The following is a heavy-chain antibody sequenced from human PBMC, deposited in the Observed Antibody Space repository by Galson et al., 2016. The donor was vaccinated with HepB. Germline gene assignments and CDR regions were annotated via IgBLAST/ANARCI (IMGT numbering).Heavy chain of an antibody. D-gene: IGHD1-1*01. Sequence: SLRLSCAASGFTFDDYAMHWVRQPPGKGLEWVSSINWNGGIVHYADSVKGRFSISRDNAKKSLFLQMNSLRPEDTALYYCAKDILDWQPPGRDNFDYIMDVWGQGTTVTVSS. CDR1: GFTFDDYA. CDR2: INWNGGIV. CDR3: AKDILDWQPPGRDNFDYIMDV. J-gene: IGHJ6*02. V-gene: IGHV3-9*01.